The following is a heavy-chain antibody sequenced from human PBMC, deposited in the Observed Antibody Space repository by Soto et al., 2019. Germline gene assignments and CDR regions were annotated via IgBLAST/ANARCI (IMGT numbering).Heavy chain of an antibody. J-gene: IGHJ6*02. CDR2: IIPIFGTA. V-gene: IGHV1-69*13. CDR3: ASRDGIAVAGSNYYGMDV. CDR1: GGTFSSYA. D-gene: IGHD6-19*01. Sequence: SVKVSCKASGGTFSSYAIGWVRQAPGQGLEWMGGIIPIFGTANYAQKFQGRVTITADESTSTAYMELSSLRSEDTAVYYCASRDGIAVAGSNYYGMDVWGQGTTVTVSS.